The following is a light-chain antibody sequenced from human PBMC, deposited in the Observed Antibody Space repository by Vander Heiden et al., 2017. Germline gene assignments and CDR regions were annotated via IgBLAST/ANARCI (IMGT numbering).Light chain of an antibody. J-gene: IGKJ1*01. Sequence: DIVMTQSPDSLAVSLGERATINCKSSQSVLSSSNNKNYLTWFQQKPGQPPKLPIYWASTRESGVPDRFSGRGSGKDFTLTISTRKAEDVAVYYCQKYYNIPRTFGKGTKGEIK. CDR1: QSVLSSSNNKNY. V-gene: IGKV4-1*01. CDR3: QKYYNIPRT. CDR2: WAS.